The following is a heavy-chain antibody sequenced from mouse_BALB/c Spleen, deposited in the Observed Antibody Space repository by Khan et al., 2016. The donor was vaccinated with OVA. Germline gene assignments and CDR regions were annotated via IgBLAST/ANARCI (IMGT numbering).Heavy chain of an antibody. CDR1: GYTFTDYY. J-gene: IGHJ3*01. Sequence: QVQLQQSGAELARPGASVKLSCTASGYTFTDYYINWVKQRTGQGLEWIGEISPGSGDTYYNERFMGKATLTADKSSSTAYMKLSSLTSEASAVYFCARRNYFGYTFAYWGQGTLVTVSA. CDR2: ISPGSGDT. D-gene: IGHD1-2*01. V-gene: IGHV1-77*01. CDR3: ARRNYFGYTFAY.